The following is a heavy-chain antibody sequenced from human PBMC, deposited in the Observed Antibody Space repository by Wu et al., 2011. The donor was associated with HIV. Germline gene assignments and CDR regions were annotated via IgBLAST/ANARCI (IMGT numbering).Heavy chain of an antibody. CDR3: TREDY. J-gene: IGHJ4*02. V-gene: IGHV1-2*02. CDR1: GYPFTKYY. CDR2: VNPNSGGT. Sequence: QVQLEQSGAEVKKPGASVQVSCKASGYPFTKYYMHWVRQAPGQGLEWMGSVNPNSGGTVYAQQFQGRVTMTRDTSISTAYMELSGLTSDDTAVYYCTREDYWGQGTLVTVSS.